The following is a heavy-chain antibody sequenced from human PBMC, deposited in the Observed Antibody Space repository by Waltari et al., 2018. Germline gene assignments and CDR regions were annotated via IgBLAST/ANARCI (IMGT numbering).Heavy chain of an antibody. CDR2: IYYSGST. CDR3: AGSYYDILTGYPDFDY. CDR1: GCSISSSSYY. V-gene: IGHV4-39*07. Sequence: QLQLQESGPGLVKPSGTLSLTCTVSGCSISSSSYYWGWIRQPPGKGLEWIGSIYYSGSTYYNPSLKSRVTISVDTSKNQFSLKLSSVTAADTAVYYCAGSYYDILTGYPDFDYWGQGTLVTVSS. D-gene: IGHD3-9*01. J-gene: IGHJ4*02.